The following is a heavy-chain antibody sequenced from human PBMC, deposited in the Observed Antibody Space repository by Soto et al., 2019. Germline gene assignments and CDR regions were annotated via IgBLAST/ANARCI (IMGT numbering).Heavy chain of an antibody. CDR2: IYPGDSDT. V-gene: IGHV5-51*01. D-gene: IGHD2-2*02. Sequence: GESLKISCKGSGYSFTSYWIGWVRQMPGKGLEWMGIIYPGDSDTRYSPSFQGQVTISADKSISTAYLQWSSLKASDTAMYYCARQHDAVVPAAINAFDIWGQGTMVTVSS. J-gene: IGHJ3*02. CDR3: ARQHDAVVPAAINAFDI. CDR1: GYSFTSYW.